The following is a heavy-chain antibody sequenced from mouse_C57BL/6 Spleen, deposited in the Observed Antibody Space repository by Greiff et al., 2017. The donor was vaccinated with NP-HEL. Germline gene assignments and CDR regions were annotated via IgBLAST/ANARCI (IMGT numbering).Heavy chain of an antibody. Sequence: QVQLQQSGPGLVQPSQSLSITCTVSGFSLTSYGVHWVRQSPGKGLEWLGVIWSGGSTDYNAAFISRLSISKDNSKRQVFFKMNSLQADDTAIYYCATNYYGSSFPYWYFDVWGTGTTVTVSS. CDR1: GFSLTSYG. J-gene: IGHJ1*03. D-gene: IGHD1-1*01. V-gene: IGHV2-2*01. CDR2: IWSGGST. CDR3: ATNYYGSSFPYWYFDV.